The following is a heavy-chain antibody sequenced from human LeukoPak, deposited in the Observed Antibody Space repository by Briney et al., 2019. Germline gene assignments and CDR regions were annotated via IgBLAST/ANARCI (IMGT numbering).Heavy chain of an antibody. CDR3: VRGSYGAYDY. CDR1: GFTFSSYS. Sequence: GGSLRLSCAASGFTFSSYSMNWVRQAPGKGLEWVSYISSSSSTIYYADSVKGRFTISRDNAKNTLYLQMNSLRAEDTAVYYCVRGSYGAYDYWGQGSLVTVSS. D-gene: IGHD4-17*01. CDR2: ISSSSSTI. V-gene: IGHV3-48*04. J-gene: IGHJ4*02.